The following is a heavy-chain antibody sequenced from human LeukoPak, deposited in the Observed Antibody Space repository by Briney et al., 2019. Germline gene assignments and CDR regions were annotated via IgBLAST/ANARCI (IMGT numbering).Heavy chain of an antibody. D-gene: IGHD5-24*01. CDR1: GFTFSSYA. CDR3: ASPEMARDGTYAMDV. Sequence: GGSLRLSCAASGFTFSSYAMSWVRQAPGKGLEWVSAISGSGGSTYYADSVKGRFTISRDNSKNMLYLQMNILRAEDTAVYYCASPEMARDGTYAMDVWGQGTTVTVSS. V-gene: IGHV3-23*01. CDR2: ISGSGGST. J-gene: IGHJ6*02.